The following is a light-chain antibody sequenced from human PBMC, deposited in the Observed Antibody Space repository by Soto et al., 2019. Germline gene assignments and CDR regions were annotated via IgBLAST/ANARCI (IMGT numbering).Light chain of an antibody. Sequence: QSVLTQPASVSGSPGQSITISCTGTSSDVGGYNYVSWYQQHPGKAPKLMIYEVSNRPSGVSNRSSGSKSGNTASLTISGLQAEDEADYYCSSYTSSSTHVFGTGTKGTVL. J-gene: IGLJ1*01. CDR2: EVS. V-gene: IGLV2-14*01. CDR1: SSDVGGYNY. CDR3: SSYTSSSTHV.